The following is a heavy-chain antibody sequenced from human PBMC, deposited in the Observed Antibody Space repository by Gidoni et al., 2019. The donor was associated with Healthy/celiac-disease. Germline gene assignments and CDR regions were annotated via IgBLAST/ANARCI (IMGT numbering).Heavy chain of an antibody. V-gene: IGHV3-33*01. CDR3: ARGALWFGEYAFDI. CDR1: GFPFSSYG. D-gene: IGHD3-10*01. J-gene: IGHJ3*02. Sequence: QVQLVESGGGVVQPGRSLRLSCAASGFPFSSYGMHGVRQAPGKGLDWVAVIWYDGSNKYYADSVKGRFTISRDNSKNTLYLQMNSLRAEDTAVYYCARGALWFGEYAFDIWGQGTMVTVSS. CDR2: IWYDGSNK.